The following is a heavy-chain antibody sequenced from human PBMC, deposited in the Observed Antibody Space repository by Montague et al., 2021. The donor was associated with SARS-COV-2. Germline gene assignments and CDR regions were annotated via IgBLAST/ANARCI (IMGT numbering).Heavy chain of an antibody. Sequence: SETLSLTCTVSGGSVSSGNYYWSWIRQPPGKGLQSIGYIYYTGSTNYNPSLQSRVTISVDSSKNQFSVRLSSVTAADTAVYYCARISGITSWYYDYWGQGTLVTVSS. V-gene: IGHV4-61*01. CDR1: GGSVSSGNYY. J-gene: IGHJ4*02. D-gene: IGHD1-14*01. CDR3: ARISGITSWYYDY. CDR2: IYYTGST.